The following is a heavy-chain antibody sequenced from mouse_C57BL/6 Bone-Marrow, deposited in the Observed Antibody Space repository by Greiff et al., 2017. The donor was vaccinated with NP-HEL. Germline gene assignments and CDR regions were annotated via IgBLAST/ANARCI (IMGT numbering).Heavy chain of an antibody. Sequence: EVKLVESGGDLVKPGGSLKLSCAASGFTFSSYGMSWVRQTPDKRLEWVATISSGGSYTYYPDSVKGRFTISRDNAKNTLYLQLSSLKSEDTAMYYCARRSTMVTVDYWGQGTTLTVSS. CDR2: ISSGGSYT. D-gene: IGHD2-1*01. J-gene: IGHJ2*01. CDR1: GFTFSSYG. V-gene: IGHV5-6*02. CDR3: ARRSTMVTVDY.